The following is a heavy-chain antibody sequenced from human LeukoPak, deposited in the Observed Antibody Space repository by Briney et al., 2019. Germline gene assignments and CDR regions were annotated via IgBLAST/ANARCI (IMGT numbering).Heavy chain of an antibody. CDR3: VRERSFFGENY. Sequence: SETLSLTCTVSGGSISSYYWAWIRQPPGKGLEWIESISYSGSTNYDPSLKSRVTISVDTSKNQFSLQLSSVTAADTAFYYCVRERSFFGENYWGQGTLVTVSS. D-gene: IGHD3-10*01. CDR1: GGSISSYY. J-gene: IGHJ4*02. V-gene: IGHV4-39*02. CDR2: ISYSGST.